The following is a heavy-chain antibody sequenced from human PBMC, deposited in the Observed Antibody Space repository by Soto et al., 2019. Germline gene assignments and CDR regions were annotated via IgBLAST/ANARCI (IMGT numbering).Heavy chain of an antibody. Sequence: QVQLQESGPGLVKPSQTLSLTCAVSGTSISSGGYYWSWIRQHPGQALEWIGYVYGSRRPYYNPSLKSSLTISVVQSKNQFSLQLNSVTAADTAVYFWATGISGFRLVNYFDSWGQGALVTVSS. CDR3: ATGISGFRLVNYFDS. V-gene: IGHV4-31*11. CDR1: GTSISSGGYY. CDR2: VYGSRRP. J-gene: IGHJ4*01. D-gene: IGHD6-19*01.